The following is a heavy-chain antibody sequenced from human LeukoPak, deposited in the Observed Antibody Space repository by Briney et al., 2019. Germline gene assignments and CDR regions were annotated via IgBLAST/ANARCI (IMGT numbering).Heavy chain of an antibody. Sequence: PGGSLRLSFAASGFTVSRDYMSWVRQAPGKGLEWVSVIYSSSITSYADSVKGRFTISRHNSKNTLYLQMNSLRADDTAVYYCARGRGAANDAFDIWGQGTMVTVSS. CDR3: ARGRGAANDAFDI. V-gene: IGHV3-53*04. D-gene: IGHD3-10*01. CDR2: IYSSSIT. J-gene: IGHJ3*02. CDR1: GFTVSRDY.